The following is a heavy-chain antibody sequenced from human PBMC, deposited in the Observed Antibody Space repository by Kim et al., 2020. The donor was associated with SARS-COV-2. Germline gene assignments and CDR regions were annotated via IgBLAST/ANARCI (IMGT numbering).Heavy chain of an antibody. CDR3: ARHFDRDWFDY. D-gene: IGHD3-22*01. V-gene: IGHV4-39*01. CDR2: IYYSGST. Sequence: SETLSLTCTVSGGSISSSSYYWGWIRQPPGKGLEWIGSIYYSGSTYYNPSLKSRVTISVDTSKNQFSLKLSSVTAADTAVYYCARHFDRDWFDYWGQGTLVTVSS. CDR1: GGSISSSSYY. J-gene: IGHJ4*02.